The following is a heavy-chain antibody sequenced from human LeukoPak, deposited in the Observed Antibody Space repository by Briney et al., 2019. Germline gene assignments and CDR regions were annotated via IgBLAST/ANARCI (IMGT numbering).Heavy chain of an antibody. J-gene: IGHJ4*02. CDR3: ARDPVQSFYGDYGIY. CDR2: TNHSGST. V-gene: IGHV4-34*01. CDR1: GGSFSGYY. D-gene: IGHD4-17*01. Sequence: SETLSLTCAVYGGSFSGYYWSWIRQPPGKGLEWIGETNHSGSTNYNPSLKSRVTISVDTSKNQFSLKLSSVTAADTAVYYCARDPVQSFYGDYGIYWGQGTLVTVSS.